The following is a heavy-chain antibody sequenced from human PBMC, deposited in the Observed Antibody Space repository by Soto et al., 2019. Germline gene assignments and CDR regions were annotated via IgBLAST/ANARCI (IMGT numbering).Heavy chain of an antibody. J-gene: IGHJ3*02. Sequence: EVQLVESGGGLVQCGGSRRLSCVGSGFTFSNYWMTWVRQAPGKGLERVANIKRDGSETYLVDSVRGRFTISRDNAKNSLYLQMNSLRAEDTAVYYCAKDDNYCAGGICYDVFDIWGQGTMVTVSS. CDR3: AKDDNYCAGGICYDVFDI. CDR2: IKRDGSET. D-gene: IGHD2-8*02. V-gene: IGHV3-7*05. CDR1: GFTFSNYW.